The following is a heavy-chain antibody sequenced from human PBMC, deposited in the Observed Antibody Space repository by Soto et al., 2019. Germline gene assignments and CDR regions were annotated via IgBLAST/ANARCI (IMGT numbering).Heavy chain of an antibody. D-gene: IGHD3-22*01. CDR2: ISYDGSNK. Sequence: GGSLRLSCAASGFTFSSYAMHWVRQAPGKGLEWVAVISYDGSNKYYADSVKGRFTISRDNSKNTLYLQMNSLRAEDTAVYYCARETPYYYDSSGYRWGQGTLVTVSS. CDR1: GFTFSSYA. CDR3: ARETPYYYDSSGYR. J-gene: IGHJ4*02. V-gene: IGHV3-30-3*01.